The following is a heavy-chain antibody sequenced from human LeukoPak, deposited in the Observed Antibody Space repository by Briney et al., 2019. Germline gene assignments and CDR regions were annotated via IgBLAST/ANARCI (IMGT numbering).Heavy chain of an antibody. CDR1: GFTFSSYW. CDR2: ISGSGGST. D-gene: IGHD4-17*01. Sequence: GGSLRLSCAASGFTFSSYWMSWVRQAPGKGLEWVSAISGSGGSTYYTDSVKGRFTISRDNAKNSLYLQMNSLRAEDTAVYYCARTDYGDHGGDWYFDLWGRGTLVTVSS. CDR3: ARTDYGDHGGDWYFDL. J-gene: IGHJ2*01. V-gene: IGHV3-23*01.